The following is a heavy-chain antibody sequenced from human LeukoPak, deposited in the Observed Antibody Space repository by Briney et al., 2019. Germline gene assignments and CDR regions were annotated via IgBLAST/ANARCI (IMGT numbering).Heavy chain of an antibody. J-gene: IGHJ4*02. V-gene: IGHV3-30-3*01. CDR3: ARDLDY. CDR2: ISYDGSNK. CDR1: GFTFSSYA. Sequence: GGSLRLSCAASGFTFSSYAMHWVRQAPGKGLEWVAVISYDGSNKYYADSVKGRFTISRDNSKNTLYLQMNSLRAEDTAVYYCARDLDYWGQGTLLTVSS.